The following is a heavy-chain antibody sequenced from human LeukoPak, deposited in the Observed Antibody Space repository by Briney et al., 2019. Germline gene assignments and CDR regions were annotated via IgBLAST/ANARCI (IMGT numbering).Heavy chain of an antibody. CDR1: GFTFSNAW. CDR2: IKSKTDGGTT. V-gene: IGHV3-15*01. D-gene: IGHD3-22*01. Sequence: GGSLRLSCAASGFTFSNAWMSWVRQAPGKGLEWVGRIKSKTDGGTTDYAAPVKGRFTISRDDSKNTLYLQMNSLKTEDTAVYYCTTDHNGLSSDSSGYYYFYWGQGTLVTVSS. J-gene: IGHJ4*02. CDR3: TTDHNGLSSDSSGYYYFY.